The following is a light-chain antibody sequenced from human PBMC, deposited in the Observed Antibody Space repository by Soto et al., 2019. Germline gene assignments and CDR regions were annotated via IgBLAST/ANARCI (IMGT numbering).Light chain of an antibody. CDR1: QSISSD. CDR3: QQYNKWPPQYT. CDR2: GAS. V-gene: IGKV3-15*01. Sequence: EIVMTQSPATLSVSPGERATLSCRASQSISSDLAWYQQKPGQAPRLLIYGASTRATEIPARISGSGSGTDFTLNISSLRSEDFAVYYCQQYNKWPPQYTFGQGTKLEIK. J-gene: IGKJ2*01.